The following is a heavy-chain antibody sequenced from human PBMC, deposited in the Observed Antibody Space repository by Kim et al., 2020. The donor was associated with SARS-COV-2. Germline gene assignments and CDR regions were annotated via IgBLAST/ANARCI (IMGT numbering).Heavy chain of an antibody. CDR3: ARDEISYYYGMDV. V-gene: IGHV4-59*01. J-gene: IGHJ6*02. Sequence: YTPALKSRVTRSVDTSKNQFSLQLSSVTAADTAVYYCARDEISYYYGMDVWGQGTTVTVSS.